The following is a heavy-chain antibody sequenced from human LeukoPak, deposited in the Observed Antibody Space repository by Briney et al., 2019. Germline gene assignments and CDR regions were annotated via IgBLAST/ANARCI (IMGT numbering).Heavy chain of an antibody. CDR2: IYHGGST. CDR1: GGSISPYY. D-gene: IGHD3-10*01. V-gene: IGHV4-59*01. CDR3: ARVTLGFGAGFDY. J-gene: IGHJ4*02. Sequence: SETLSLTCTVSGGSISPYYWSWIRQPPGKGLECIGYIYHGGSTNYNPSLKSRLTISVDMSKNHFSLKLSSVTAADTAVYYCARVTLGFGAGFDYWGQGTLVTVSS.